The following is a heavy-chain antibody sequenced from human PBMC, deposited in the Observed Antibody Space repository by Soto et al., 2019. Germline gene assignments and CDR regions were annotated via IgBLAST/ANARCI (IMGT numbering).Heavy chain of an antibody. D-gene: IGHD3-10*01. CDR2: IYYSGST. J-gene: IGHJ2*01. Sequence: PSETLSLTCTVSGGSISSYYWSWIRQPPGKGLEWIGYIYYSGSTNYNPSLKSRVTISVDTSKNQFSLKLSSVTAADTAVYYCARQGTYYYQIWYFDLWGRGTLVT. CDR1: GGSISSYY. CDR3: ARQGTYYYQIWYFDL. V-gene: IGHV4-59*08.